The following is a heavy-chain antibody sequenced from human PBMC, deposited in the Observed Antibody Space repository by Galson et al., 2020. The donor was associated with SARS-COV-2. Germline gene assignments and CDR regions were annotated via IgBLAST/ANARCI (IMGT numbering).Heavy chain of an antibody. CDR1: GFTFSSYW. V-gene: IGHV3-7*03. J-gene: IGHJ5*02. CDR3: AREPGLNINWFDP. CDR2: IKQDGSEK. D-gene: IGHD2-15*01. Sequence: GGSLRLSCAASGFTFSSYWMSWVRQAPGKGLEWVANIKQDGSEKYYVDSVKGRFTISRDNAKNSLYLQMNSLRAEDTAVYYCAREPGLNINWFDPWGQGTLVTVSS.